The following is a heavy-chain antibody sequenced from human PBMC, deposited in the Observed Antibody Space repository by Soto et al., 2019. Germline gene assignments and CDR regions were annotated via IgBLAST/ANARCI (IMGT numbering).Heavy chain of an antibody. J-gene: IGHJ4*02. V-gene: IGHV3-48*01. Sequence: GESLKSSCAASGFTLSSYSMNWVRQAPGKGLEWVSYISSSSSTIYYADSVKGRFTISRDNAKNSLYLQMNSLRAEDTAVYYCARGVAGTLDYWGQGTLVTVSS. CDR1: GFTLSSYS. D-gene: IGHD6-19*01. CDR3: ARGVAGTLDY. CDR2: ISSSSSTI.